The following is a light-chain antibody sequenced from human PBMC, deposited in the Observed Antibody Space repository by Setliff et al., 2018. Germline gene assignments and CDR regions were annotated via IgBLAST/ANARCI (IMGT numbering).Light chain of an antibody. CDR1: SSDFGRFNY. CDR3: SSYSNTSTAYV. Sequence: QSALAQPRSVSGSPGQSVTISCTGTSSDFGRFNYVSWYRQHPGKAPKLILYDVYKRPSGVPDRFSGSKSANTASLTISGPQAEDEADYYCSSYSNTSTAYVFGTGTKVTVL. J-gene: IGLJ1*01. V-gene: IGLV2-11*01. CDR2: DVY.